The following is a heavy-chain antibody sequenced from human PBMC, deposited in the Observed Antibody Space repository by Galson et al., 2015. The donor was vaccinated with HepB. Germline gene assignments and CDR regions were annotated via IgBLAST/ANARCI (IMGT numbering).Heavy chain of an antibody. CDR2: IDKDGSTT. Sequence: SLRLSCAASGFTFSSYWMHWVRRAPGKGLVWVSCIDKDGSTTRDADSVKGRFTISRDNSKNTLYLQMNSLRAEDTAVYYCAKTPPHIVVVTVFDYWGQGTLVTVSS. V-gene: IGHV3-74*01. D-gene: IGHD2-21*02. J-gene: IGHJ4*02. CDR1: GFTFSSYW. CDR3: AKTPPHIVVVTVFDY.